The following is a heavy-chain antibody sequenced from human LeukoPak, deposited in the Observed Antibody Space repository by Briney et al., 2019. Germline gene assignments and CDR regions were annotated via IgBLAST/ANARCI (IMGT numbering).Heavy chain of an antibody. J-gene: IGHJ4*02. CDR3: ARKYSGYDFGHFDY. Sequence: GASVKVSCKASGGTFISYAISWARQAPGQGLEWMGGIIPIFGTANYAQKFQGRVTITADESTSTAYMELSSLRSEDTAVYYCARKYSGYDFGHFDYWGQGTLVTVSS. CDR1: GGTFISYA. V-gene: IGHV1-69*13. D-gene: IGHD5-12*01. CDR2: IIPIFGTA.